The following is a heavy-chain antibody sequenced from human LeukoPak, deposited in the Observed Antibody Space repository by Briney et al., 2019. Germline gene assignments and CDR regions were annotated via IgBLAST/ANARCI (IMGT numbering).Heavy chain of an antibody. CDR1: GYTLTGYY. J-gene: IGHJ4*02. Sequence: ASVKVSCKASGYTLTGYYMHWVRQAPGQGLEWMGWINPNSGGTNYAQKFQGRVTMTRDTSISTAYMELSRLRSDDTAVYYCARGGYGAAAGTFYWGQGTLVTVSS. CDR3: ARGGYGAAAGTFY. D-gene: IGHD6-13*01. CDR2: INPNSGGT. V-gene: IGHV1-2*02.